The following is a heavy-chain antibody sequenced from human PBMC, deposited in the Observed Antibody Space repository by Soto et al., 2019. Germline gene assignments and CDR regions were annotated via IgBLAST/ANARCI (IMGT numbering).Heavy chain of an antibody. CDR3: AKSRPYYYDSSGYSGSVDY. D-gene: IGHD3-22*01. Sequence: GGSLRLSCAASGFTFSSYAMSWVRQAPGKGLEWVSAISGSGGSTYSADSVKGRFTISRDNSKNTLYLQMNSLRAEDTAVYYCAKSRPYYYDSSGYSGSVDYWDQGTLVTVSS. CDR1: GFTFSSYA. CDR2: ISGSGGST. V-gene: IGHV3-23*01. J-gene: IGHJ4*02.